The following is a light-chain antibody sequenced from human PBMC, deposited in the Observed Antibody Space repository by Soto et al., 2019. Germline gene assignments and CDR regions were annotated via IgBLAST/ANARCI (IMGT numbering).Light chain of an antibody. J-gene: IGKJ2*01. CDR1: QSVDSF. Sequence: EIVLTQSPASLSLSPGERATLSCRASQSVDSFLAWYQQKPGRTPRLLIYDTSNRATGIPARFSGSGSGTDFTLTISRLEPEHFAVYYCQVRTDWPPFKYTFGQGTKLEVK. CDR3: QVRTDWPPFKYT. V-gene: IGKV3-11*01. CDR2: DTS.